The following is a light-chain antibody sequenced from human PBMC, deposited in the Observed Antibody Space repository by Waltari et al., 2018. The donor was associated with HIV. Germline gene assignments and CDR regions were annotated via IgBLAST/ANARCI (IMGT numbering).Light chain of an antibody. CDR2: RAC. J-gene: IGKJ2*01. CDR1: QGISDS. CDR3: QQYYTLPYT. V-gene: IGKV1-NL1*01. Sequence: DIQMAQSPFTLSASIGDTVTITCRASQGISDSLAWYQFKPGQAPRLLLYRACTLADGVAPRLEGSGSGTEYTLTLTSLQPEDSATYCCQQYYTLPYTFGQGTKLEIK.